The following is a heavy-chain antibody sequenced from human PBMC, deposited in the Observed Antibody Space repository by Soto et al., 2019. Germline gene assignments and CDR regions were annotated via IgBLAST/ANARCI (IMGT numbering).Heavy chain of an antibody. CDR1: GYPFSDNQ. V-gene: IGHV1-2*02. CDR3: ARDPSTRGGDYLFDY. Sequence: ASVKVSCKASGYPFSDNQIHWLRRAPGQGLEWMGRINPKSDDTNYAQKFQGRVTMTRDTSASTAYMELSSLRSEDTAVYYCARDPSTRGGDYLFDYWGQGTLVTVSS. CDR2: INPKSDDT. D-gene: IGHD4-17*01. J-gene: IGHJ4*02.